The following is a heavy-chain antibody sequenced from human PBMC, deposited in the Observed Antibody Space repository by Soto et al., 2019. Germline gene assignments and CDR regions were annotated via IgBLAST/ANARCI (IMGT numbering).Heavy chain of an antibody. D-gene: IGHD1-26*01. V-gene: IGHV4-31*03. Sequence: SETLSLTCTVSGGSISSGGYYWIWIRHHPGKGLEWIGYIYYSGSTYYNPSLKSRVTISVDTSKNQFSLKPSSVAAADTAVYYCARDRVGATLYYYGMDVWGQGTTVTVSS. CDR2: IYYSGST. J-gene: IGHJ6*02. CDR3: ARDRVGATLYYYGMDV. CDR1: GGSISSGGYY.